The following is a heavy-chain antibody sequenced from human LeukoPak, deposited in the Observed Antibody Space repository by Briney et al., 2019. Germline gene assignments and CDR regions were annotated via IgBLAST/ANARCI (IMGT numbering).Heavy chain of an antibody. J-gene: IGHJ4*02. Sequence: SETLSLTCAVDGGSFSGYYWSWIRQPPGKGLEWIGSIYYSGSTYYNPSLKSRVTISVDTSKNQFSLKLSSVTAADTAVYYCARGPRPHYYDSSGYFFAYWGQGTLVTVSS. CDR2: IYYSGST. V-gene: IGHV4-34*01. D-gene: IGHD3-22*01. CDR1: GGSFSGYY. CDR3: ARGPRPHYYDSSGYFFAY.